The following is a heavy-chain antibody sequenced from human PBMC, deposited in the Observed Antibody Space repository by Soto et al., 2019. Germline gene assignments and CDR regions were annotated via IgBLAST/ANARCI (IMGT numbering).Heavy chain of an antibody. CDR2: IYYSGST. Sequence: SETLSLTCTVSGGSISSSSYYWGWIRQPPGKGLEWIGSIYYSGSTYYNPSLKSLATISVDTYKNQFSLKLSSVTAADTAVYYCARRRGDFWRVDQRPFDYWGQGTLVTVSS. CDR1: GGSISSSSYY. V-gene: IGHV4-39*01. D-gene: IGHD3-3*01. CDR3: ARRRGDFWRVDQRPFDY. J-gene: IGHJ4*02.